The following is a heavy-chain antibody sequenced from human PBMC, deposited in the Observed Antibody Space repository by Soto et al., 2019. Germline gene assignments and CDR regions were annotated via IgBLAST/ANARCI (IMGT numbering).Heavy chain of an antibody. V-gene: IGHV1-8*01. D-gene: IGHD3-3*01. CDR3: SRSPEFLSGCNSYYDGMDV. CDR1: GYTFASYD. CDR2: MNPNRGNT. J-gene: IGHJ6*02. Sequence: APVKVSCKASGYTFASYDINWVRQATGQGLEWMGWMNPNRGNTGYAQKFQGRVTMTKNTSLSTAYLELSRLNSEHTAVYYFSRSPEFLSGCNSYYDGMDVWGHGTTVTVSS.